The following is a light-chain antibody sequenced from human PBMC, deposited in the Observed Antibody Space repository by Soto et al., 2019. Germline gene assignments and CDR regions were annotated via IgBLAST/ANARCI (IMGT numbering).Light chain of an antibody. J-gene: IGKJ4*01. CDR3: QKFYSDTLT. CDR1: QGISSA. Sequence: AIQLTQSPSSLSASVGDRVTVTCRASQGISSALAWYQQEPGKAPKLLIYDASSLQSGVPSRFSGSGSETNFTLTISILQPEDSATYYCQKFYSDTLTFGGGTKVEIK. V-gene: IGKV1-13*02. CDR2: DAS.